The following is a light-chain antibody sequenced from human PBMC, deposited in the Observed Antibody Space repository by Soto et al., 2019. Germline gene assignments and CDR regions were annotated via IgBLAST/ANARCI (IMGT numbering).Light chain of an antibody. J-gene: IGLJ1*01. CDR2: KDS. CDR3: YSAADNNYG. V-gene: IGLV3-27*01. CDR1: VLAKKY. Sequence: SYELTQQFSVSVSPGQTARITCSGDVLAKKYARWFQQKPGQAPVLVIYKDSERPSGIPERFSGSSSGTTVTLTISGAQVEDEADYYCYSAADNNYGFGTGTKVTVL.